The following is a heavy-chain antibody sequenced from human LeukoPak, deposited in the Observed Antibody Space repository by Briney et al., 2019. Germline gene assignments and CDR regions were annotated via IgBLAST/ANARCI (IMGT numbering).Heavy chain of an antibody. CDR3: AGGRAPGGPLRYFDWSPQTWFDP. Sequence: PSETLSLTCTVSGGSVSSGSYYWSWIRQPPGKGLEWIGYIYYSGSTNYNPPLKSRVTISVDTSKNQFSLKLSSVTAADTAVYYCAGGRAPGGPLRYFDWSPQTWFDPWGQGTLVTVSS. V-gene: IGHV4-61*01. D-gene: IGHD3-9*01. CDR2: IYYSGST. CDR1: GGSVSSGSYY. J-gene: IGHJ5*02.